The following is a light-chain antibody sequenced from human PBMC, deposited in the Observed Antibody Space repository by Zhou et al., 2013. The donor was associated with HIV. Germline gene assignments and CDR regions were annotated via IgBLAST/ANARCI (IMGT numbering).Light chain of an antibody. CDR2: KAS. Sequence: DIQMTQSPSTLSASVGDRVTITCRASQSISNSLAWYQQKPGKAPKLMIYKASTLKNGVPSRFSGSGSGTEFTLTISSLQPDDFATFYCQHYNSYRTLTFDG. CDR1: QSISNS. J-gene: IGKJ4*02. CDR3: QHYNSYRTLT. V-gene: IGKV1-5*03.